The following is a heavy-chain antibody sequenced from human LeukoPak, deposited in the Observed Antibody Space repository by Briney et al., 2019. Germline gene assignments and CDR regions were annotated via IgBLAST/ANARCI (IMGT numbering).Heavy chain of an antibody. CDR2: INHSGDST. Sequence: ASVKVSCQASGYTFFNYDINWVRQAPGKGLAWVGIINHSGDSTSYEQKFQRRVTMTRDMSTSTVYRELSSLISEDTAVYYCARGAYCGGDCYPNWFDPWGQGTLVTVSS. CDR1: GYTFFNYD. D-gene: IGHD2-21*02. CDR3: ARGAYCGGDCYPNWFDP. V-gene: IGHV1-46*01. J-gene: IGHJ5*02.